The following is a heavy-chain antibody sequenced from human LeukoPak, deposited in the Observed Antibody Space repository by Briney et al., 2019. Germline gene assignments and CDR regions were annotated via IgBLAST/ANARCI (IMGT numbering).Heavy chain of an antibody. CDR2: IIPILGIA. CDR1: GGTFSSYA. D-gene: IGHD3-10*01. CDR3: ARSYYGSGSYGSVGVHAFDI. J-gene: IGHJ3*02. Sequence: SVKVSCKASGGTFSSYAISWVRQAPGQGLEWMGRIIPILGIANYAQKFQGRVTITADKSTSTAYMELSSLRSEDTAVYYCARSYYGSGSYGSVGVHAFDIWGQGTMVAVSS. V-gene: IGHV1-69*04.